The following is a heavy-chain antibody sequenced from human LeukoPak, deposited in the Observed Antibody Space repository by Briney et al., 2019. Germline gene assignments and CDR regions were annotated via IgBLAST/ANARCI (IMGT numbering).Heavy chain of an antibody. CDR2: ISGSGRSGT. Sequence: GGSLRLSCAASGFTFSSYAMSWVRQAPGKGLEWVSVISGSGRSGTNYADSVKGRFTISRDNSKNTLYLQMNSLRVEDTAIYYCAKAPGGGNWNWGQGTLVTVSS. CDR1: GFTFSSYA. D-gene: IGHD1-20*01. CDR3: AKAPGGGNWN. V-gene: IGHV3-23*01. J-gene: IGHJ4*02.